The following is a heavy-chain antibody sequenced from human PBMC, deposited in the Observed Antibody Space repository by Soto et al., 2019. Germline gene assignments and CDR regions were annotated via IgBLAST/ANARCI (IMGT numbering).Heavy chain of an antibody. J-gene: IGHJ4*02. CDR3: AKDRLWDMTTVPTFWGDYFDY. V-gene: IGHV3-23*01. D-gene: IGHD4-17*01. CDR2: ISGSGGST. CDR1: GFTFSSYA. Sequence: EVQLLESGGGLVQPGGSLRLSCAASGFTFSSYAMSWVRQAPGKGLEWVSAISGSGGSTYYADSVRGRFTICRDNSKNTLDLQMNSLRAEDTAVYYCAKDRLWDMTTVPTFWGDYFDYWGQGTLVTVSS.